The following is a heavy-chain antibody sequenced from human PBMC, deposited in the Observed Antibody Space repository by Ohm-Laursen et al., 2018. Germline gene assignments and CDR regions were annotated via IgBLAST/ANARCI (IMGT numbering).Heavy chain of an antibody. CDR1: GFTFSNYG. V-gene: IGHV3-30*18. D-gene: IGHD6-19*01. J-gene: IGHJ4*02. CDR2: ISYDGRNK. CDR3: AKGSRTSGWPN. Sequence: SLRLSCSASGFTFSNYGMHWVRQAPGKGLEWVAVISYDGRNKFYGDSVKGRFTISRDNSKNMLYLQMNSLRAEDTAIYYCAKGSRTSGWPNWGQGTLVTVSS.